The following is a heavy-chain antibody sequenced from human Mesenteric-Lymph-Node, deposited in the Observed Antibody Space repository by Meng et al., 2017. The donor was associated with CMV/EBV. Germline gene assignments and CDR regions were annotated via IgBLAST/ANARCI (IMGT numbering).Heavy chain of an antibody. D-gene: IGHD6-13*01. J-gene: IGHJ4*02. Sequence: GGSLRLSCAASGFTFSSYAMSCVRQAPGKGLEWVSAISGSGGSTYYADSVKGRFTISRDNSKNTLYLQMNSLRAEDTAVYYCAKDEAAAGTGLGDYWGQGTLVTVSS. CDR1: GFTFSSYA. CDR3: AKDEAAAGTGLGDY. V-gene: IGHV3-23*01. CDR2: ISGSGGST.